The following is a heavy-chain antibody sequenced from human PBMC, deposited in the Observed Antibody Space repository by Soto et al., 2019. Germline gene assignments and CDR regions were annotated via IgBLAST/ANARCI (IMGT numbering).Heavy chain of an antibody. V-gene: IGHV4-31*03. CDR1: GGSISSGGYY. Sequence: TLSLTCTVSGGSISSGGYYWSWIRQHPGKGLEWIGYIYYSGSTYYNPSLKSRVTISVDTSKNQFSLKLSSVTAADTAVYYCARDVFSDYYYYGMDVWGQGTTVT. D-gene: IGHD1-26*01. J-gene: IGHJ6*02. CDR3: ARDVFSDYYYYGMDV. CDR2: IYYSGST.